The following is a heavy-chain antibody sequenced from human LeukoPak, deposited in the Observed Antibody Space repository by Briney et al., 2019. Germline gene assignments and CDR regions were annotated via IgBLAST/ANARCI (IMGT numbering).Heavy chain of an antibody. Sequence: PGGSLRLSCAASGFTFSSYGMHWVRQAPGKGVEGGAVIWYDGSNKYYADSVKGRFTISRDNAKNSLYLQMNSLRAEDTAVYYCARAPDIVVVPALFDYWGQGTLVTVSS. V-gene: IGHV3-33*01. CDR3: ARAPDIVVVPALFDY. J-gene: IGHJ4*02. D-gene: IGHD2-2*01. CDR1: GFTFSSYG. CDR2: IWYDGSNK.